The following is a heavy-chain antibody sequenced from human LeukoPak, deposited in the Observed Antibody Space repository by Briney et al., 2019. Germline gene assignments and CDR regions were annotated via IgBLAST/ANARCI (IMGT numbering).Heavy chain of an antibody. CDR2: IYYSGST. V-gene: IGHV4-34*01. CDR3: ARCSGSYFDY. J-gene: IGHJ4*02. D-gene: IGHD1-26*01. Sequence: SETLSLTCAVYGGSFSGYYWSWIRQPPGKGLEWIGSIYYSGSTYYNPSLKSRVTISVDTSKNQFSLKLSSVTAADTAVYYCARCSGSYFDYWGQGTLVTVSS. CDR1: GGSFSGYY.